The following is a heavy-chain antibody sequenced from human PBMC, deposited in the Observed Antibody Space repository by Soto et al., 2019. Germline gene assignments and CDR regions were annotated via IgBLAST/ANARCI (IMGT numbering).Heavy chain of an antibody. CDR1: GFTFSSYG. J-gene: IGHJ6*02. CDR3: AKMLMVYASYYYYGMDV. V-gene: IGHV3-30*18. Sequence: QVQLVESGGGVVQPGRSLRLSCAASGFTFSSYGMHWVRQAPGKGLEWVAVISYDGSNKYYADSVKGRFTISRDNSKNTLYLQMNSLRAEDTAVYYCAKMLMVYASYYYYGMDVWGQGTTVTVSS. CDR2: ISYDGSNK. D-gene: IGHD2-8*01.